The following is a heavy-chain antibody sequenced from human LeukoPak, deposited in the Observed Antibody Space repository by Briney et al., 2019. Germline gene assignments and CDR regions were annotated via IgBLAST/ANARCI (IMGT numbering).Heavy chain of an antibody. D-gene: IGHD2-21*02. CDR2: YRNKANGYTT. V-gene: IGHV3-72*01. J-gene: IGHJ3*01. Sequence: GGSLRLSCTVSGATFSDRYIDWVRQAPGKGLEWVGRYRNKANGYTTEYAASVKGRFAFSRDDSKNSVFLQMNSLKSEDTAVYYCARPARGDDAFDVWGQGTMVTVSS. CDR3: ARPARGDDAFDV. CDR1: GATFSDRY.